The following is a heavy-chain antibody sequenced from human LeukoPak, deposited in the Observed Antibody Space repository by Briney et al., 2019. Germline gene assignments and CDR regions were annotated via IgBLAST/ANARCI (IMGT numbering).Heavy chain of an antibody. CDR2: IYPGDSDT. CDR1: GYSFTTYW. D-gene: IGHD6-19*01. V-gene: IGHV5-51*01. CDR3: ALGVAARFAF. J-gene: IGHJ4*02. Sequence: GESLKISCKGSGYSFTTYWIAWVRQMPGKGLEWMGSIYPGDSDTTYNPSFQGQVTISADKSISTAYLQWNSLKASDTAMYYCALGVAARFAFWGQGTLVTVSS.